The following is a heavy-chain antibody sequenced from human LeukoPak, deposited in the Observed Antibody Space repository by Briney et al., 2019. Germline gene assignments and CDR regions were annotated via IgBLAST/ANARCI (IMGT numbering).Heavy chain of an antibody. CDR3: AKEPSG. CDR1: GFTFSNYA. D-gene: IGHD6-19*01. CDR2: ISGSGCST. V-gene: IGHV3-23*01. Sequence: PGGSLRLACAASGFTFSNYAMSWVRQAPGKGLEWFSAISGSGCSTYYADSVKGRFSISRDNSKNTLYLQMNTLRVENTAVYSCAKEPSGWGQGTLVTVYS. J-gene: IGHJ4*02.